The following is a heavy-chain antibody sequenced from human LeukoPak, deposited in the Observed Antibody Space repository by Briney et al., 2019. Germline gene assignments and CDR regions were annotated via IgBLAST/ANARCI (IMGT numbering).Heavy chain of an antibody. CDR3: ARGRSVRWLQVFDY. Sequence: PAHTQSLICTVSGGSISSGDSYWTWIRQPPGRGLQWFGYIYYSRSTYYNPSLKSRVTISVDTSKIRFYLKLSSVTAADTAVYYCARGRSVRWLQVFDYWGQGTLVTVSS. J-gene: IGHJ4*02. CDR1: GGSISSGDSY. D-gene: IGHD5-24*01. V-gene: IGHV4-30-4*08. CDR2: IYYSRST.